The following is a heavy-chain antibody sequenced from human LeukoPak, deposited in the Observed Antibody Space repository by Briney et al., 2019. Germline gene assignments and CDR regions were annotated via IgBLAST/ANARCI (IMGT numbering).Heavy chain of an antibody. V-gene: IGHV4-34*01. Sequence: SETLSLTCTVSGGSISSYYWSWIRQPPGKGLEWIGEINHSGSTNYNPSLKSRVTISVDTSKNQFSLKLSSVTAADTAVYYCARPGIVVRGVIAWGQGTLVTVSS. J-gene: IGHJ5*02. CDR1: GGSISSYY. CDR3: ARPGIVVRGVIA. CDR2: INHSGST. D-gene: IGHD3-10*01.